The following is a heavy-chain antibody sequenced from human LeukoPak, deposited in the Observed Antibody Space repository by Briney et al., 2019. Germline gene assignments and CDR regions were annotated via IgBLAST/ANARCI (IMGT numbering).Heavy chain of an antibody. CDR1: GYTFTSYD. CDR3: ASVLMVRGVILGDV. D-gene: IGHD3-10*01. J-gene: IGHJ6*02. V-gene: IGHV1-8*01. Sequence: ASVKVSCKASGYTFTSYDINWGRQATGQGLEWMGWMNPNSGNTGYAQKFQGRVTMTRNTSISTAYMELSSLRSEDTAVYYCASVLMVRGVILGDVWGQGTTVTVSS. CDR2: MNPNSGNT.